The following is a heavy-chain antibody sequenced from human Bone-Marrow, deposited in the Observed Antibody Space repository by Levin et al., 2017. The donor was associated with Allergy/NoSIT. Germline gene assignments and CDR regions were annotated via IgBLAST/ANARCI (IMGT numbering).Heavy chain of an antibody. V-gene: IGHV4-31*03. CDR2: IYYTGTK. Sequence: SETLSLTCTVSGGSISNGGYYWSWLRQLPGKGLEWIGYIYYTGTKNYNPSLKSRLSISVDTSRNQFSLTLTSVTAADSAVYYCATERGATVNYYYYYYMDVWGKGTTVTVSS. CDR3: ATERGATVNYYYYYYMDV. D-gene: IGHD1-1*01. CDR1: GGSISNGGYY. J-gene: IGHJ6*03.